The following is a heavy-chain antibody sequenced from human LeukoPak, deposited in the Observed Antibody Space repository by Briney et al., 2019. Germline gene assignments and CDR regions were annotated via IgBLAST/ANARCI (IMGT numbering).Heavy chain of an antibody. CDR1: GFTFEDYA. D-gene: IGHD3-3*01. Sequence: GGSLRLSCAASGFTFEDYAMHWVRQGPGKGLEWVSLISGNGNNICYADSVKGRYTISRDNSKNSLYLQMNSLRTEDTALYYCAKDLPQYYDFWSGYYGGFDYWGQGTLVTVSS. CDR3: AKDLPQYYDFWSGYYGGFDY. CDR2: ISGNGNNI. J-gene: IGHJ4*02. V-gene: IGHV3-43*02.